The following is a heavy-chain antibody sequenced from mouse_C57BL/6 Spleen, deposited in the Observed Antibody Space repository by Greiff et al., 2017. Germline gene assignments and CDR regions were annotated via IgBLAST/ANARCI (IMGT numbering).Heavy chain of an antibody. J-gene: IGHJ3*01. CDR2: IHPNSGST. D-gene: IGHD1-1*01. CDR1: GYTFTSYW. V-gene: IGHV1-64*01. Sequence: VQLQQPGAELVKPGASVKLSCKASGYTFTSYWMHWVKQRPGQGLEWIGMIHPNSGSTTYNEKFKSKATLTVDKSSSTAYMQLSSLTSEDSAVYYCARGDSHYYGSSYGFAYWGQGTLVTVSA. CDR3: ARGDSHYYGSSYGFAY.